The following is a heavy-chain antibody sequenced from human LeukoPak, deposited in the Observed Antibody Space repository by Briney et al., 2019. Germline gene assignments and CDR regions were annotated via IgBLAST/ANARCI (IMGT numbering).Heavy chain of an antibody. D-gene: IGHD3-10*01. V-gene: IGHV3-23*01. CDR2: ISGSGGNT. CDR1: GFTFNNYA. Sequence: GGSLRLSCAASGFTFNNYAMNWVRQAPGKGLEWVSSISGSGGNTYYADSVKGRFTISRDNSKNTLYLQMNSLRAEDTAVYYCAKDLGSGSYLDYWGQGTLVTVSS. CDR3: AKDLGSGSYLDY. J-gene: IGHJ4*02.